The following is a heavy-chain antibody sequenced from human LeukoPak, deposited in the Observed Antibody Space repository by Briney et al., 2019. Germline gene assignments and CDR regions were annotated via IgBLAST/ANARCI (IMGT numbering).Heavy chain of an antibody. Sequence: GGPLRRSCAASGFTFSDYYMSWIRQAPGKGLEWVSYISSSGSTIYYADSVKGRFTISRDNAKNSLYLQMNSLRAEDTAVYYCARDLVYSAGGFDYWGQGTLVTVSS. J-gene: IGHJ4*02. CDR1: GFTFSDYY. V-gene: IGHV3-11*01. CDR3: ARDLVYSAGGFDY. D-gene: IGHD2-2*02. CDR2: ISSSGSTI.